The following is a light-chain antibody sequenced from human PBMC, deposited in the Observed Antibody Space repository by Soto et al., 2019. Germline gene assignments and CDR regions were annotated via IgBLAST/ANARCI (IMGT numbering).Light chain of an antibody. CDR2: DTS. J-gene: IGKJ5*01. CDR1: QSVSRQ. V-gene: IGKV3-15*01. Sequence: EIAMTQSPSTLCLSPGERVTLPCRASQSVSRQLAWYQQNPGQAPRLRIYDTSTRATGIPARFSGSGSGTEFTLTISSLQSEDFAVYYCQKYNKWPPITFGQGRRMEV. CDR3: QKYNKWPPIT.